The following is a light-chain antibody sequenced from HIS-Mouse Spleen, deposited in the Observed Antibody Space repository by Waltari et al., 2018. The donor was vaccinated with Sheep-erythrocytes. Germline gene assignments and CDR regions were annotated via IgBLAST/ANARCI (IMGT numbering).Light chain of an antibody. Sequence: QSALTQPASVSGSPGQSITISCTGTSSDVGGYNSVSWYQQHPGKAPKLLSYDVSKRPSGVPDRFSGSKSGNTASLTISGLQAEDEADYYCCSYAGSYNHVFATGTKVTVL. V-gene: IGLV2-11*01. CDR1: SSDVGGYNS. CDR3: CSYAGSYNHV. CDR2: DVS. J-gene: IGLJ1*01.